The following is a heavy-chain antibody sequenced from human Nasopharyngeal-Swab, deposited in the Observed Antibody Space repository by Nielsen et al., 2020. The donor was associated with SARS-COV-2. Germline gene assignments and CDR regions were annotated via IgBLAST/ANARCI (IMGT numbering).Heavy chain of an antibody. CDR3: ARRRTYATFDY. CDR2: IKQDGSET. J-gene: IGHJ4*02. D-gene: IGHD2-8*01. V-gene: IGHV3-7*05. CDR1: GFKFESYW. Sequence: GEPLKISCAASGFKFESYWMSWVRQVPGKGLEWVATIKQDGSETSYVDSVRGRFTISRDNGKNSLYLQMNSLRVGDTAVYYCARRRTYATFDYWGQGDLVTVSS.